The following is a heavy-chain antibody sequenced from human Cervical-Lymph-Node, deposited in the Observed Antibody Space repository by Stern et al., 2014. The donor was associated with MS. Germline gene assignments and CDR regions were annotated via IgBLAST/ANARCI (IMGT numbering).Heavy chain of an antibody. Sequence: EVQLVESGGGLVQPGRSLRLSCAASGFTFDDYAMHWVRQAPGKGLEWVSSISWNGAGIDYADSVKGRFTISRDNAKNSLYLQMNSLSPEDTALYYCAKDRAPIVAAALAGMDVWGQGTTVTVSS. CDR3: AKDRAPIVAAALAGMDV. D-gene: IGHD2-2*01. J-gene: IGHJ6*02. CDR2: ISWNGAGI. V-gene: IGHV3-9*01. CDR1: GFTFDDYA.